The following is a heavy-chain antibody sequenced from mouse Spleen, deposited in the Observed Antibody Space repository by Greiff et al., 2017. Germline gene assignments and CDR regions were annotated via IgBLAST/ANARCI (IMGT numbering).Heavy chain of an antibody. CDR1: GFTFSSYA. CDR2: ISSGGGNT. J-gene: IGHJ4*01. V-gene: IGHV5-9*04. D-gene: IGHD2-2*01. CDR3: ARRIYYGYDGEAMDY. Sequence: DVKLVESGGGLVKLGGSLKLSCAASGFTFSSYAMSWVRQTPEKRLEWVATISSGGGNTYYPDSVKGRFTISRDNAKNTLYLQMSSLKSEDTAMYYCARRIYYGYDGEAMDYWGQGTSVTVSS.